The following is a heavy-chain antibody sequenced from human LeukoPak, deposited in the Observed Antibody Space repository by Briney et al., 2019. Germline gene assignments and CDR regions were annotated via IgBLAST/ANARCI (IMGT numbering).Heavy chain of an antibody. CDR3: ARHSSGYEIDY. J-gene: IGHJ4*02. Sequence: SETLSLTCTVSGGSISSYYWSWIRQPPGKGLEWIGYIYYSGSTNYNPSLKSRVTISVDTSKNQFSLKLSSVTAADTAVYYCARHSSGYEIDYWGQGTLVTVSS. D-gene: IGHD5-12*01. CDR2: IYYSGST. CDR1: GGSISSYY. V-gene: IGHV4-59*08.